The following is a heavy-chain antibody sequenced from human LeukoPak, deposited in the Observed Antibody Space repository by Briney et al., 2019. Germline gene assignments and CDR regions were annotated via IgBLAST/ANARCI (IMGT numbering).Heavy chain of an antibody. CDR2: IYTSGST. Sequence: SQTLSLTCTVSGGSISSGSYFWSWIRQPAGKGLEWIGRIYTSGSTNYNPSLKSRVTISPDTSKNQFSLRLSSVTAADTAVYYCARELAGYGKLDYWGQGILVTVSS. V-gene: IGHV4-61*02. D-gene: IGHD5-12*01. J-gene: IGHJ4*02. CDR3: ARELAGYGKLDY. CDR1: GGSISSGSYF.